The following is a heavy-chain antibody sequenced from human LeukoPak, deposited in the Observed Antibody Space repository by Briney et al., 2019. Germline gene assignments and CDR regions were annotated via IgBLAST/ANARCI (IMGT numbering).Heavy chain of an antibody. D-gene: IGHD5-18*01. CDR2: INHSGST. Sequence: KPSETLSLTCAVYGGSFSGYYWSWIRQPPGQGLEWIGEINHSGSTNYNPSLKSRVTISVDTSKNQFSLKLSSLTAADTAVYYCARRTDTRGYRRFDYWGQGTLVTVSS. J-gene: IGHJ4*02. CDR1: GGSFSGYY. CDR3: ARRTDTRGYRRFDY. V-gene: IGHV4-34*01.